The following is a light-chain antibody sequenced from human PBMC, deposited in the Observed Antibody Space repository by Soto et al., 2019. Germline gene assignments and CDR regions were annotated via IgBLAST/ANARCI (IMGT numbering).Light chain of an antibody. J-gene: IGKJ1*01. CDR2: DAS. Sequence: DIQMTQSPSTLSPSVGDRVTITCRASRSISDWLAWYQQKPGKAPKLLIIDASTLKSGVPSRFSGSGSGTEFTLTISSLQPDDVATYYCLQYADYSWAFGQGTKVEIK. V-gene: IGKV1-5*01. CDR3: LQYADYSWA. CDR1: RSISDW.